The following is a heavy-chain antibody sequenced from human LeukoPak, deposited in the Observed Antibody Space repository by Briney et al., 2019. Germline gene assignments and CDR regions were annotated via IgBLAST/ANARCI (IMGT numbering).Heavy chain of an antibody. CDR1: SGSISSGGYS. CDR3: ARGYDSSGYNPTYFDY. J-gene: IGHJ4*02. D-gene: IGHD3-22*01. V-gene: IGHV4-30-2*01. Sequence: SETLSLTCAVSSGSISSGGYSWSWIRQPPGKGLEWIGYIYHSGSTYYNPSLKSRVTISVDRSKNQFSLKLSSVTAADTAVYYCARGYDSSGYNPTYFDYWGQGTLVTVSS. CDR2: IYHSGST.